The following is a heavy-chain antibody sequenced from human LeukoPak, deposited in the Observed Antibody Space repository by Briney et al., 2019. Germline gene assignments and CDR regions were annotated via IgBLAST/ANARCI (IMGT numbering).Heavy chain of an antibody. Sequence: GRSLRLSCAASGFTFSSYGMHWVRQAPGKGLEWVAVISYDGSNKYYADSVKGRFTISRDNSKNTLYLQMNSLRAEDTAVYYCAKSIFGVVENDYFDYWGQGTLVTVSS. V-gene: IGHV3-30*18. CDR2: ISYDGSNK. J-gene: IGHJ4*02. D-gene: IGHD3-3*01. CDR1: GFTFSSYG. CDR3: AKSIFGVVENDYFDY.